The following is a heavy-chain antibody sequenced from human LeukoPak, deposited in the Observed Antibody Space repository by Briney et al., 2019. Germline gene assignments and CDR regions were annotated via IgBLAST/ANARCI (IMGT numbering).Heavy chain of an antibody. J-gene: IGHJ3*02. CDR2: IKQDGSEK. CDR1: GFTFSSYW. CDR3: ARDAAWAFDI. V-gene: IGHV3-7*01. Sequence: GGSLRLSCAASGFTFSSYWMSWARQAPGKGLEWVANIKQDGSEKYYVDSVKGRFTISRDNAKKSLYLQMNSLTAEETALYYCARDAAWAFDIWGQGTMVTVSS.